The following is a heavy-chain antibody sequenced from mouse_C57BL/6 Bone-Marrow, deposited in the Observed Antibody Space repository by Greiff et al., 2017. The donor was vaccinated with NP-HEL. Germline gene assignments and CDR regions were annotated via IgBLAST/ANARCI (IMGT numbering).Heavy chain of an antibody. V-gene: IGHV1-82*01. Sequence: VQLQQSGPELVKPGASVKISCKASGYAFSSSWMNWVKQRPGTGLEWIGRIYPGDGDTNYNGKFKGKATLTADKSSSTAYMQLSSLTSEDSAVYFCARWSPEYWGQGTTLTVSS. CDR3: ARWSPEY. J-gene: IGHJ2*01. CDR1: GYAFSSSW. CDR2: IYPGDGDT.